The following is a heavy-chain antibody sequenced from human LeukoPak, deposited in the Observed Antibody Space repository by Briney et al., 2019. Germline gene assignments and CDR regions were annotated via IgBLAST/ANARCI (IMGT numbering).Heavy chain of an antibody. CDR3: AGDGYNSRRFFDY. D-gene: IGHD5-24*01. CDR2: ISAYNGNT. V-gene: IGHV1-18*01. Sequence: ASVKVSCKASGYTFTSYGISWVRQAPGQGLEWMGWISAYNGNTNYAQKFQGRVTLTSDTSINTAYMELRRLISDDTAVYYCAGDGYNSRRFFDYWGQGTLVTVSS. J-gene: IGHJ4*02. CDR1: GYTFTSYG.